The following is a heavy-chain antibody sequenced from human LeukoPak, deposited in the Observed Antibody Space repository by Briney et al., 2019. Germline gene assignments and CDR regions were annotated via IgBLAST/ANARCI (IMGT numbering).Heavy chain of an antibody. D-gene: IGHD1-1*01. CDR2: INHSGSS. Sequence: KPSETLSLTCAVYGGSFSGYYWSWIRQPPGKGLEWIGEINHSGSSNYNVSLKSRVTISVDTSKNQFSLKLSSVTAADTAVYYCARDNWNDVGGVYSYYAMDVWGQGTTVTVSS. CDR3: ARDNWNDVGGVYSYYAMDV. V-gene: IGHV4-34*01. CDR1: GGSFSGYY. J-gene: IGHJ6*02.